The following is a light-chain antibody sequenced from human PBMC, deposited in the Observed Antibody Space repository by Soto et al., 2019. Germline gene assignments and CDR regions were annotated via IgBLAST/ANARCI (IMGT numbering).Light chain of an antibody. CDR2: DAS. V-gene: IGKV1-5*01. Sequence: DIQMTQSPSTLSASVGDRVTISCRASQDISNFLAWYQHKPGKAPKLIIYDASTLQTGVPSRFRGSGFGTEFTLTISGLQPDGFATYFCQLHDDFSHATFGQGTK. CDR3: QLHDDFSHAT. J-gene: IGKJ2*01. CDR1: QDISNF.